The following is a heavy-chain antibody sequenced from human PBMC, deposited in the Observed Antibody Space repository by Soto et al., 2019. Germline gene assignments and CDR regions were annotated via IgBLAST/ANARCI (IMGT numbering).Heavy chain of an antibody. CDR3: ARDRDGDEDFDS. Sequence: GGSLRLSCAASGFTFSTYDMNWVRQAPGKGLEWISFISDTSPTTSYADSVRGRFTISRDDARNSLYLQMNSLRDDDTAVYYCARDRDGDEDFDSWGQGTLVTVSS. J-gene: IGHJ4*02. D-gene: IGHD2-15*01. V-gene: IGHV3-48*02. CDR1: GFTFSTYD. CDR2: ISDTSPTT.